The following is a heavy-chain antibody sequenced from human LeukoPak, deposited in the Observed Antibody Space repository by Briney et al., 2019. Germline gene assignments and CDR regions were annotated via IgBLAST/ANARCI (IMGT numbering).Heavy chain of an antibody. V-gene: IGHV4-34*01. CDR2: INHSGST. D-gene: IGHD3-16*01. J-gene: IGHJ4*02. Sequence: TSETLSLTCAVYGGSFSGYYWSWIRQPPGKGLEWIGEINHSGSTNYNPSLKSRVTISVDTSKNQFSPKLSSVTAADTAVYYCARGSDSPYDYVNKDYWGQGTLVTVSS. CDR3: ARGSDSPYDYVNKDY. CDR1: GGSFSGYY.